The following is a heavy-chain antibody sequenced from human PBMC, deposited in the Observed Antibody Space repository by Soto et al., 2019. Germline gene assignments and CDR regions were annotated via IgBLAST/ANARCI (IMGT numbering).Heavy chain of an antibody. CDR2: INWDSSST. CDR1: GFTFDDYA. J-gene: IGHJ4*02. V-gene: IGHV3-9*01. D-gene: IGHD1-20*01. Sequence: GGSLRLSCAASGFTFDDYAMHWVRQAPGKGPEWVSGINWDSSSTGYADSVKGRFTISRDNAKNSLYLQMNSLRVEDTAVYYCARDQGNNWDLDYWGQGT. CDR3: ARDQGNNWDLDY.